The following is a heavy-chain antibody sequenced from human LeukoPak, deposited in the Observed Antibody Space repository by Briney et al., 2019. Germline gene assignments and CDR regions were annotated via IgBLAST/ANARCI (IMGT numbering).Heavy chain of an antibody. V-gene: IGHV3-33*08. Sequence: GGSLRLSCAASGFTFSSYGMHWVRQAPGKGLEWVAVIWYGGSNKYYADSVKGRFTISRDNSKNTLYLQMNSLRAEDTAVYYCAREVGSAWDYYDSSGSAFDIWGQGTMVTVSS. CDR2: IWYGGSNK. J-gene: IGHJ3*02. D-gene: IGHD3-22*01. CDR3: AREVGSAWDYYDSSGSAFDI. CDR1: GFTFSSYG.